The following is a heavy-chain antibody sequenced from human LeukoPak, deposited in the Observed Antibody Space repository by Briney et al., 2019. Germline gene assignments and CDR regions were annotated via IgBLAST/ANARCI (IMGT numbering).Heavy chain of an antibody. J-gene: IGHJ3*02. D-gene: IGHD2-2*03. CDR3: ARDLDIVVVPAAMDI. V-gene: IGHV1-18*01. CDR1: GYSFINYG. Sequence: ASVKVSCKASGYSFINYGISWVRQAPGQGLEWMGWINSYNGNINYAQKFQDRVTMTTDTSTSTVYMELRSLRSDDTAVYYCARDLDIVVVPAAMDIWGQGTMVTVSS. CDR2: INSYNGNI.